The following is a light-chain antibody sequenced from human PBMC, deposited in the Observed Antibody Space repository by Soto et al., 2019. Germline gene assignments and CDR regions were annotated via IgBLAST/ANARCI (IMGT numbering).Light chain of an antibody. CDR3: SSYAGTHVV. J-gene: IGLJ1*01. CDR1: SSDVGGYSY. Sequence: QSALTQPPSASGSPGQSVTISCTGTSSDVGGYSYVSWYQQHPGKAPRLMIYDVSKRPSGVPDRFSGSKSGNTASLTVSGLQADDEADYYCSSYAGTHVVFGTGTKLTVL. V-gene: IGLV2-8*01. CDR2: DVS.